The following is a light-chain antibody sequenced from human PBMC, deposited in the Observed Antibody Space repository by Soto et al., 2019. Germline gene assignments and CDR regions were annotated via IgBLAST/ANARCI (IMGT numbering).Light chain of an antibody. J-gene: IGKJ1*01. CDR3: QQRTNWLWT. V-gene: IGKV3-11*01. CDR1: QSVGSL. Sequence: IVLTQSAGTLSLSPGKRAILSCRAIQSVGSLLAWYQHNPGQAPRLLIFDASYRAAGIPARFRGSSSGTDFTLTIDSLEPEDFAVYHCQQRTNWLWTFGPGTKVDIK. CDR2: DAS.